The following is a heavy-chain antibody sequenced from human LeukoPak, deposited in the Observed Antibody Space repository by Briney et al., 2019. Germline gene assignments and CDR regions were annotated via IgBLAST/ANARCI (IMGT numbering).Heavy chain of an antibody. CDR2: IWYDGSNK. D-gene: IGHD3-22*01. CDR3: AREADYYDNSGYYYDY. V-gene: IGHV3-33*01. J-gene: IGHJ4*02. CDR1: GFIFSSYG. Sequence: GGSLRLSCAASGFIFSSYGMHWVRQAPGKGLEWVAVIWYDGSNKYYADSVKGRFTISRDNSKNTLCLQMNSLRAEDTAVYYCAREADYYDNSGYYYDYWGQGTLVTVSS.